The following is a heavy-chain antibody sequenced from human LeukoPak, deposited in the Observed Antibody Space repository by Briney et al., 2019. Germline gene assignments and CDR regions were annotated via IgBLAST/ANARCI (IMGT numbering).Heavy chain of an antibody. Sequence: PSETLSLTCTVSGGSISSGGYYWSWIRQHPGKGLEWIGYIYYSGSTYYNPSLKSRVTISVDTSKNQFSLKLSSVTAADTAVYYCARAAHVWGSYRTALGLYHDAFDIWGQGTMVTVSS. J-gene: IGHJ3*02. CDR1: GGSISSGGYY. CDR3: ARAAHVWGSYRTALGLYHDAFDI. CDR2: IYYSGST. V-gene: IGHV4-31*03. D-gene: IGHD3-16*02.